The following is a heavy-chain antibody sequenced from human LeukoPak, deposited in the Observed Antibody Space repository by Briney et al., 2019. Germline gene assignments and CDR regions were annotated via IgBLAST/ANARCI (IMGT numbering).Heavy chain of an antibody. CDR2: INHSGST. D-gene: IGHD6-6*01. CDR1: GGFFSGYY. CDR3: ARVKYVYSSSFDY. V-gene: IGHV4-34*01. Sequence: SETLSLTCAVYGGFFSGYYWSWIRQPPGKGLEWIGEINHSGSTDYNPSLKSRVTISVDTSKNQFSLKLSSVTAAATAVYYCARVKYVYSSSFDYWGQGTLVTVSS. J-gene: IGHJ4*02.